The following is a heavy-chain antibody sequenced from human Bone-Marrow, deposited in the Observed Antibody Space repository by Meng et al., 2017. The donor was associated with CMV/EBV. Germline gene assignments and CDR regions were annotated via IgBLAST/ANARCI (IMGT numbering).Heavy chain of an antibody. CDR3: ARENPYYDFWSGYYADY. D-gene: IGHD3-3*01. Sequence: GAISSSNWGSWVRQPPGKVLEWIGEIYHSGSTNYNPSLKSRVTISVDKSKNQFSLKLSSVTAADTAVYYCARENPYYDFWSGYYADYWGQGTLVTVSS. CDR1: GAISSSNW. CDR2: IYHSGST. J-gene: IGHJ4*02. V-gene: IGHV4-4*02.